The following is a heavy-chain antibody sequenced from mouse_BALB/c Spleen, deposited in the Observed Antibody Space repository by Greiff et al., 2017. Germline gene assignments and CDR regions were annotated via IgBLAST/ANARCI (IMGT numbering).Heavy chain of an antibody. Sequence: QVQLKQSGAELARPGASVKLSCKASGYTFTSYWMQWVKQRPGQGLEWIGAIYPGDGDTRYTQKFKGKATLTADKSSSTAYMQLSSLASEDSAVYYCARYPLCYWGQGTTLTVSS. CDR2: IYPGDGDT. CDR1: GYTFTSYW. D-gene: IGHD2-3*01. CDR3: ARYPLCY. J-gene: IGHJ2*01. V-gene: IGHV1-87*01.